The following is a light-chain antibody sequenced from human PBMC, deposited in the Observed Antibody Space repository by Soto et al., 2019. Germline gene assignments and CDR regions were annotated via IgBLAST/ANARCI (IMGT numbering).Light chain of an antibody. CDR2: GAS. J-gene: IGKJ3*01. CDR1: QTVSYN. CDR3: QQYNNWPILT. Sequence: EIVMTQSPATLSVSPGERATLSCRASQTVSYNLAWYQQTPGEAPRLLMYGASTRATGIPARFSGSGSGTEFTLTITSLQSEDFAGYYCQQYNNWPILTFGPGTKVDVK. V-gene: IGKV3-15*01.